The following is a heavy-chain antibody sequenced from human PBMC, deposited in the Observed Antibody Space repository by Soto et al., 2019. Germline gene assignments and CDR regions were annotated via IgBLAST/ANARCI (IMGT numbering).Heavy chain of an antibody. CDR3: ARLLPYDGSGYVGFDC. D-gene: IGHD3-22*01. CDR1: GGSVSSGSYY. Sequence: SETLSLTCSVSGGSVSSGSYYWSWIRQPPGKGLEWIGYIYYSESTNYNPSLKSRVTISINPSKQQVSLKLSSVTSADTPVYNCARLLPYDGSGYVGFDCWGEGTLVSVSS. CDR2: IYYSEST. J-gene: IGHJ4*02. V-gene: IGHV4-61*01.